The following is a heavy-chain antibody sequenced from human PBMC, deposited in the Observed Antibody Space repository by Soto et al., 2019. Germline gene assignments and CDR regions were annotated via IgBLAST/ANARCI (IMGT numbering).Heavy chain of an antibody. CDR2: ISNSGGSV. Sequence: EVQLLESGGGLVQPGGSLRLSCAASGFTFSSFAMSWVRQAPGKGLEWVSGISNSGGSVNYADSVKGRFTISRDNSKNPLSLEINSLRAEDTALYYGAKVKWPSGSVSDIWGQGTMVTVSS. CDR3: AKVKWPSGSVSDI. CDR1: GFTFSSFA. V-gene: IGHV3-23*01. J-gene: IGHJ3*02. D-gene: IGHD2-8*01.